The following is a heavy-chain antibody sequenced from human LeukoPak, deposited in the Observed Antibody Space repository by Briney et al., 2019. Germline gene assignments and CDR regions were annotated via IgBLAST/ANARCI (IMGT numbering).Heavy chain of an antibody. J-gene: IGHJ4*02. CDR1: GYTFTNYG. V-gene: IGHV1-18*01. CDR2: ISAYNGNT. CDR3: ARDIATVQHQD. Sequence: ASVKVSCKASGYTFTNYGITWVRQAPGQGLEWMGWISAYNGNTNYVQKFRGRVAMTTDTSTSTVYMDLRSLRSDDTAVYYCARDIATVQHQDWGQGTLVTVSS. D-gene: IGHD1-1*01.